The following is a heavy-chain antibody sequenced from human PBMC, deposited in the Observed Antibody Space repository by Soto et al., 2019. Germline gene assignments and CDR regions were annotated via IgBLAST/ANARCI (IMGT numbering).Heavy chain of an antibody. D-gene: IGHD5-18*01. CDR1: GGSFTYT. CDR2: IIPIFGTA. V-gene: IGHV1-69*13. CDR3: ARLHSHGTYGMDV. Sequence: SVKISCKASGGSFTYTLSWVRQAPGQGLEWMGGIIPIFGTANYAQKFQGRVTITADESTKTAYMELSTLRSEDTAVYYCARLHSHGTYGMDVWGQGTTVTVSS. J-gene: IGHJ6*02.